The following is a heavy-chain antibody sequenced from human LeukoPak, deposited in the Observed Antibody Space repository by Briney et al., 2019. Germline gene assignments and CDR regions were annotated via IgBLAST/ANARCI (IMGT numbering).Heavy chain of an antibody. Sequence: AGGSLTLSCATSGFTFSSYSMNWVRQAPGRGLEWVSYISSSSSTIYYADSVKGGFTISRDNAKNSLYLQMNSLRDEDTAVYYCARDITMVRGIIGYYYGMDVWGQGTTVTVSS. J-gene: IGHJ6*02. CDR2: ISSSSSTI. D-gene: IGHD3-10*01. V-gene: IGHV3-48*02. CDR3: ARDITMVRGIIGYYYGMDV. CDR1: GFTFSSYS.